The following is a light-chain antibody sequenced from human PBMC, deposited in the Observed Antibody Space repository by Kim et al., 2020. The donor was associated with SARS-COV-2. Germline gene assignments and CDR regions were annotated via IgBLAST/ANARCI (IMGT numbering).Light chain of an antibody. Sequence: VALGQTVRITCTGDSVRSYYATWYQQRPGQAPKVVIYGKDNRPSGVPDRFSGASAGNTAYLSITGTPAGDEADYYCNSRESNDCVVFGGGTKVTVL. V-gene: IGLV3-19*01. CDR1: SVRSYY. CDR3: NSRESNDCVV. CDR2: GKD. J-gene: IGLJ2*01.